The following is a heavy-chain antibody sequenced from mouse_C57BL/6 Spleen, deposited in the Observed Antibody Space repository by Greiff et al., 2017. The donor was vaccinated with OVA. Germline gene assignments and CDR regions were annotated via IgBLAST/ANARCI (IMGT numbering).Heavy chain of an antibody. CDR3: TTYYYGKSYYFDY. Sequence: VQLQQSGAELVRPGASVKLSCTASGFNIKDYYMHWVKQRPEQGLEWIGRIDPEDGDTEYAPKFQGKATMTADTSSNTAYLQRSSLTSEDTAVYYCTTYYYGKSYYFDYWGQGTTLTVSS. CDR2: IDPEDGDT. V-gene: IGHV14-1*01. CDR1: GFNIKDYY. D-gene: IGHD1-1*01. J-gene: IGHJ2*01.